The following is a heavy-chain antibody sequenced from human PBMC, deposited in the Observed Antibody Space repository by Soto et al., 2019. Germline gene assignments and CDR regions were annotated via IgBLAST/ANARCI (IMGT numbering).Heavy chain of an antibody. V-gene: IGHV3-21*01. CDR3: AREQYYYDSSGYSGLDY. CDR2: ISSSSSYI. Sequence: EVQLVESGGGLVKPGGSPRLSCAASGFTFSSYSMNWVRQAPGKGLEWVSSISSSSSYIYYADSVKGRFTISRDNAKNSLYLQMNSLRAEDTAVYYCAREQYYYDSSGYSGLDYWGQGTLVTVSS. J-gene: IGHJ4*02. D-gene: IGHD3-22*01. CDR1: GFTFSSYS.